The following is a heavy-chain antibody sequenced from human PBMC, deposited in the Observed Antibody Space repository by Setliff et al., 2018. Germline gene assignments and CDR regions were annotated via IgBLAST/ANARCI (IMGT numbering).Heavy chain of an antibody. V-gene: IGHV3-64*04. D-gene: IGHD6-13*01. CDR3: ARDSYSSSWPDY. CDR2: IGPNGGST. CDR1: GFTFNTYT. Sequence: GGSLRLSCSASGFTFNTYTMHWVRQAPGKGLEYVSSIGPNGGSTYYANSVKGRFTISRDNAKNSLYLQMSSLRAEDTAVYYCARDSYSSSWPDYWGQGTQVTVSS. J-gene: IGHJ4*02.